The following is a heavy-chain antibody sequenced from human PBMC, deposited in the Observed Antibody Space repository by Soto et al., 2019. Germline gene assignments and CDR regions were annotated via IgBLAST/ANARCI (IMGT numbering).Heavy chain of an antibody. J-gene: IGHJ6*02. CDR1: GFSFRDYA. D-gene: IGHD2-21*01. CDR2: VSGTGGTT. Sequence: LRLSCAASGFSFRDYAMTWVRQVPGMGLEWVSGVSGTGGTTYYSESVTGRFTISRDNSRNTLYLQMNSLRGEDSALYFCAKGGDIVVVPDYFGMDVWGQGTTVTVSS. CDR3: AKGGDIVVVPDYFGMDV. V-gene: IGHV3-23*01.